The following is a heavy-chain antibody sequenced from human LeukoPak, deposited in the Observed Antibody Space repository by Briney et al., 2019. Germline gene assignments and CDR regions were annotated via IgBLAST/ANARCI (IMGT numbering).Heavy chain of an antibody. Sequence: SETLSLTCTVSGGSIRSSSYYWGWIRQPPGKGLEWIGSIYYSGSTYYNPSLKSRVTISVDTSKNQFSLKLSSVTAADTAVYYCARHGGSSGWTQHWGQGTLVTVSS. J-gene: IGHJ1*01. D-gene: IGHD6-19*01. CDR1: GGSIRSSSYY. CDR2: IYYSGST. CDR3: ARHGGSSGWTQH. V-gene: IGHV4-39*01.